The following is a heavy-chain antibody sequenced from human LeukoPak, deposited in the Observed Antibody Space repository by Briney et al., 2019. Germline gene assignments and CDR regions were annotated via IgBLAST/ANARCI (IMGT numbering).Heavy chain of an antibody. CDR3: ARTYPGPNY. Sequence: PSETLSPTCAVYGGSSSGYYWSWIRQPPGKALEWIGEINHSGSTNYNPSLKSRVTISVDTSKNQFSLKLSSVTAADTAVYYCARTYPGPNYWGQGTLVTVSS. CDR2: INHSGST. CDR1: GGSSSGYY. V-gene: IGHV4-34*01. J-gene: IGHJ4*02. D-gene: IGHD3-16*01.